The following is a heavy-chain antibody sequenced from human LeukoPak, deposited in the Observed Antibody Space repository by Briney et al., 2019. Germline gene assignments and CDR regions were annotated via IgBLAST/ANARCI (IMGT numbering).Heavy chain of an antibody. Sequence: PSETLSLTCTVSGGSISRYYWSWIRQPPGKGLEWIGYIYHRGSTYYNPSLKSRVTISVDRSKNQFSLKLSSVPAADTAVYYCARGLIAASVYYYYYMDVWGKGTTVTVSS. CDR3: ARGLIAASVYYYYYMDV. D-gene: IGHD6-6*01. V-gene: IGHV4-59*12. CDR1: GGSISRYY. J-gene: IGHJ6*03. CDR2: IYHRGST.